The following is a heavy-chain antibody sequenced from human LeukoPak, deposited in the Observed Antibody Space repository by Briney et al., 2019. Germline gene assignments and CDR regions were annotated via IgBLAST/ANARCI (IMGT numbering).Heavy chain of an antibody. J-gene: IGHJ4*02. CDR2: LYSSGST. V-gene: IGHV4-4*07. D-gene: IGHD6-13*01. CDR3: ARYGYSSSAFDY. Sequence: KPSETLSLTCTVSGGSISSYYWGWIRQPAGKGLEWIGRLYSSGSTNYNPSLKSRVSMSVDTSKNQFSLKLSSVTVADTAVYFCARYGYSSSAFDYWGQGTLFTVSS. CDR1: GGSISSYY.